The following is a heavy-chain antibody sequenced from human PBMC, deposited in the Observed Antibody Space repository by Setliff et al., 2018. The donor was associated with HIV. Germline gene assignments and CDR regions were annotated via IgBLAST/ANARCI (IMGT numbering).Heavy chain of an antibody. CDR1: GASISTYY. CDR3: ARDRGSYNFWSGLARGDNWFDP. J-gene: IGHJ5*02. V-gene: IGHV4-59*01. Sequence: SETLSLTCTVSGASISTYYWSWLRQPPGKGLEWIGYIFYSGSSNYNPSLKSRVTMSVDTSKNQFSLNLTSVTAADTAVYYCARDRGSYNFWSGLARGDNWFDPWGQGTLVTVSS. D-gene: IGHD3-3*01. CDR2: IFYSGSS.